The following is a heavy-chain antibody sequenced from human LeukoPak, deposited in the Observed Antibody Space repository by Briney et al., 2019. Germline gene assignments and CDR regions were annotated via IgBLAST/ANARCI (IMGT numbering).Heavy chain of an antibody. CDR2: ISYAGSNK. V-gene: IGHV3-30*18. D-gene: IGHD2-15*01. Sequence: GGSLRLSCAASGFTFDDYGMSWVRQAPGKGLEWVAVISYAGSNKYYADSVKGRFTISRDNSKDTLYLQMNSLRAEDTAVYYCAKGASGGTNYYFDYWGQGTLVTVSS. CDR1: GFTFDDYG. CDR3: AKGASGGTNYYFDY. J-gene: IGHJ4*02.